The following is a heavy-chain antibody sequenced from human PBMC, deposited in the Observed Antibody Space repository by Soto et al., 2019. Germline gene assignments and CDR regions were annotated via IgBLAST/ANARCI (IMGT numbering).Heavy chain of an antibody. V-gene: IGHV3-21*01. D-gene: IGHD6-19*01. CDR3: ASEITVDGRAGY. CDR1: GFFFSSYT. J-gene: IGHJ4*02. Sequence: EVQLVESGGGLVKPGGSLRLSCAGSGFFFSSYTMNWVRQAPGKGLKWVSSISGNSGYIYYADSVKDRFTISRDNAKNSLFLQMKNLRAEDTAVYYCASEITVDGRAGYWGQGTLVTVSS. CDR2: ISGNSGYI.